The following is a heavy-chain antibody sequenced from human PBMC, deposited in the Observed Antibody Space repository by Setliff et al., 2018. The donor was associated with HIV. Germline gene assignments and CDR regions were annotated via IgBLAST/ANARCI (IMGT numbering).Heavy chain of an antibody. V-gene: IGHV4-38-2*02. J-gene: IGHJ6*02. D-gene: IGHD1-26*01. CDR3: AREVVVGATGGMDV. Sequence: PSETLSLTCAVSGYSISSGYYWGWIRQPPGKGLEWIGSIYHSGSTYYNLSLKSRVTISVDTSKNQLPLKLSSVTAADTAVYYCAREVVVGATGGMDVWGQGTTVTVAS. CDR2: IYHSGST. CDR1: GYSISSGYY.